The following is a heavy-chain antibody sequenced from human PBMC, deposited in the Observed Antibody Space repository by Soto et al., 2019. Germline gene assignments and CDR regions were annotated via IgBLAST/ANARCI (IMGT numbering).Heavy chain of an antibody. V-gene: IGHV3-9*01. CDR2: ISWNSGNI. CDR3: ANNIGYGLAALSV. Sequence: EVQLVESGGGLVQPGRSLRLSCAASGFTFDDYAMHWVRQAPGKGLAWVSGISWNSGNIGYADSVKGRFIISRDNAKNTLYLQMTSLTAEDTAMYYCANNIGYGLAALSVRGHGTMVTVSS. D-gene: IGHD3-10*01. J-gene: IGHJ3*01. CDR1: GFTFDDYA.